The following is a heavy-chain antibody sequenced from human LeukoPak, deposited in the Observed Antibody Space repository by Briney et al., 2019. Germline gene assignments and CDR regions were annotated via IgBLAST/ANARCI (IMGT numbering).Heavy chain of an antibody. V-gene: IGHV3-48*02. J-gene: IGHJ4*02. D-gene: IGHD6-19*01. CDR3: ARWFSTGRGFFDY. CDR1: GFTFSTYN. CDR2: ISSSSII. Sequence: GGSLRLSCAASGFTFSTYNMNWVRQTPGKGLEWVSYISSSSIIYYADSVKGRFTISRDNAKNSLYLQMNSLRDEDTAVYYCARWFSTGRGFFDYWGQGTLVTVSS.